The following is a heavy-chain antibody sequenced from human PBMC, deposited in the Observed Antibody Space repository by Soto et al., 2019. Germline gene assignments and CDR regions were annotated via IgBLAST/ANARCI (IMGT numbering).Heavy chain of an antibody. D-gene: IGHD3-3*01. Sequence: GGSLRLSCAASGFTFSSYGMHWVRQAPGKGLEWVAVISYDGSNKYYADSVKGRFTISRDNSKNTLYLQMNSLRAEDTAVYYCAKESRARLFITIWASHYYYYGMDVWGQGTTVTVSS. CDR3: AKESRARLFITIWASHYYYYGMDV. CDR2: ISYDGSNK. CDR1: GFTFSSYG. J-gene: IGHJ6*02. V-gene: IGHV3-30*18.